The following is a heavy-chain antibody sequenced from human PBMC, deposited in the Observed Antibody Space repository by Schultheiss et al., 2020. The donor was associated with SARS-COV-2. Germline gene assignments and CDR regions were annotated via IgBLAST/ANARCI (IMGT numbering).Heavy chain of an antibody. V-gene: IGHV3-49*04. CDR1: GFTFGDYA. Sequence: GGSLRLSCTASGFTFGDYAMSWVRQAPGKGLEWVGFIRSKTYGGTTEYAASVKGRFTISRDDSTSIAYLQMNSLKTGDTAVYYCTSPSNGYWGQGTLVTVSS. CDR2: IRSKTYGGTT. J-gene: IGHJ4*02. D-gene: IGHD3-22*01. CDR3: TSPSNGY.